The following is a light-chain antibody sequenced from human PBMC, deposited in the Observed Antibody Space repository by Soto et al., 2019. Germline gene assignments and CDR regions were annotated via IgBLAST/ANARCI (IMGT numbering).Light chain of an antibody. V-gene: IGKV1-39*01. CDR1: QNINNY. CDR3: QQSYIEPWGT. Sequence: DIQMTQSPSSLSASVGDRVTITCRSSQNINNYLNWYQQRPGKAPRLLMYAASTLQSGVPSRFSGSGSGTDFTLAISSLQPEDFATYYCQQSYIEPWGTWGQGTKVDIK. J-gene: IGKJ1*01. CDR2: AAS.